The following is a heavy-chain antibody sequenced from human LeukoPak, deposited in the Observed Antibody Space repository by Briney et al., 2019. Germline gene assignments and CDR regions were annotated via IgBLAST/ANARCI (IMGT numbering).Heavy chain of an antibody. V-gene: IGHV1-69*05. CDR2: IIPIFGTA. CDR3: ARGLQSYYGSGSYTNFDY. Sequence: SVKVSCKASGGTFSSYAISWVRQAPGQGLEWMGGIIPIFGTANYAQKFQGRVTITRNTSISTAYMELSSLRSEDTAVYYCARGLQSYYGSGSYTNFDYWGQGTLVTVSS. D-gene: IGHD3-10*01. CDR1: GGTFSSYA. J-gene: IGHJ4*02.